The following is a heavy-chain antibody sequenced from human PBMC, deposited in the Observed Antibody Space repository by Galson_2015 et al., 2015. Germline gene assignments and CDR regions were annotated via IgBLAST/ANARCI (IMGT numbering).Heavy chain of an antibody. CDR2: IKEDGSEK. Sequence: SLRLSCAASGFTFSSYEMNWVRQAPGRGLEWVANIKEDGSEKYYVDSVKGRFTISRDNAKNSLYLQMNSLRAEDTAVYYCARGGGDYVFDCWGQGTLVAVSS. D-gene: IGHD4-17*01. V-gene: IGHV3-7*01. CDR1: GFTFSSYE. CDR3: ARGGGDYVFDC. J-gene: IGHJ4*02.